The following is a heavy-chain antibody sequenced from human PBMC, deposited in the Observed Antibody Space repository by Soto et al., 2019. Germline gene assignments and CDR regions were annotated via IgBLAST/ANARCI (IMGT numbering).Heavy chain of an antibody. CDR3: ARGPGSPRYYNGMDV. CDR1: EFTFSNHD. D-gene: IGHD3-10*01. CDR2: IGIGGDT. Sequence: VLLVESGGGVVQPGGSLRLSCAASEFTFSNHDMYWVRQGKGKGLEWVSAIGIGGDTYYPGSVKGRFTISRQNAKNSLYLQMNNLRAGDTAVYYCARGPGSPRYYNGMDVWGQGTTVSVSS. J-gene: IGHJ6*02. V-gene: IGHV3-13*01.